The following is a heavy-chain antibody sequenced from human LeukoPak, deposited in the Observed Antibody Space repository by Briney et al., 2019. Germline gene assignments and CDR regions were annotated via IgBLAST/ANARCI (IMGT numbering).Heavy chain of an antibody. CDR3: ARQAGAAAVNWFDP. Sequence: NASETLSLTCTVSGASISTFYWSWIRQPPGKGLEWIGYIYYSGATYYNPSLKSRVTISIDASKNQFSLKLSSVTAADTAVYYCARQAGAAAVNWFDPWGQGTLVTVSS. CDR2: IYYSGAT. CDR1: GASISTFY. D-gene: IGHD6-13*01. V-gene: IGHV4-59*08. J-gene: IGHJ5*02.